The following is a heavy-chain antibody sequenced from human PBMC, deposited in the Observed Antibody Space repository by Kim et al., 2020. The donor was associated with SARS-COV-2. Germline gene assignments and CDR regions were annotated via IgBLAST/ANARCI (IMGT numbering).Heavy chain of an antibody. CDR2: IWYDGSNK. V-gene: IGHV3-33*01. CDR3: ARDAGNWEVDTAMVRKKGLDY. Sequence: GGSLRLSCAASGFTFSSYGMHWVRQAPGKGLEWVAVIWYDGSNKYYADSVKGRFTISRDNSKNTLYLQMNSLRAEDTAVYYCARDAGNWEVDTAMVRKKGLDYWGQGTLVTVSS. D-gene: IGHD5-18*01. CDR1: GFTFSSYG. J-gene: IGHJ4*02.